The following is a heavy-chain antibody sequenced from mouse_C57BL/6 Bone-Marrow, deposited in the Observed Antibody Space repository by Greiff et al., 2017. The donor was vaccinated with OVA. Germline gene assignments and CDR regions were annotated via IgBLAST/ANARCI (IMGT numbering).Heavy chain of an antibody. J-gene: IGHJ4*01. V-gene: IGHV1-81*01. CDR3: ARKRGWLLRYYYAMDY. CDR2: IYPRSGNT. D-gene: IGHD1-1*01. Sequence: QVQLQQSGAELARPGASVKLSCKASGYTFTSYGISWVKQRTGQGLEWIGEIYPRSGNTYYNEKFKGKATLTADKSSSTAYMELRSLTSEDSAVYFCARKRGWLLRYYYAMDYWGQGTSVTVSS. CDR1: GYTFTSYG.